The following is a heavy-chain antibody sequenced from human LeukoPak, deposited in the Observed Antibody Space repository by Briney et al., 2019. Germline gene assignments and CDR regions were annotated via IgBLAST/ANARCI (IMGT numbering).Heavy chain of an antibody. CDR2: IYHSGST. V-gene: IGHV4-30-2*01. CDR3: ARLVAATGNFDY. J-gene: IGHJ4*02. Sequence: SQTLSLTCAVSGGSISSGGHSWSWIRQPPGKGLEWIGYIYHSGSTYYNPSLKSRVTILVDRSKNQFSLKLCSVTAADTAVYYCARLVAATGNFDYWGQGTLVTVSS. CDR1: GGSISSGGHS. D-gene: IGHD6-13*01.